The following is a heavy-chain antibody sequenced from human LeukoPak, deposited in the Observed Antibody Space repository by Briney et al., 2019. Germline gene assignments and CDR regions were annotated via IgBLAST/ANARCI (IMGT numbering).Heavy chain of an antibody. D-gene: IGHD3-10*01. CDR3: ARGPHYGSRSDHLDY. V-gene: IGHV3-7*03. J-gene: IGHJ4*02. CDR2: IKQGGSET. Sequence: GGSLRLYCGASGFTFSTPCMNWVRPAPGTGLAWVSNIKQGGSETNYVGSVKGRFTVSRDDAKNSVYLQMDSLRAEDTAIYYCARGPHYGSRSDHLDYWGQGTLVTVSS. CDR1: GFTFSTPC.